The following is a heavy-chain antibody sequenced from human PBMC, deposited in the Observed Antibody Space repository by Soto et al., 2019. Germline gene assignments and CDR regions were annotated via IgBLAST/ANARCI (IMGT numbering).Heavy chain of an antibody. J-gene: IGHJ5*02. Sequence: SETLSLTCTVSGCSITNPNDYWGWIRQPPGKGLEWVGTIYFSGSTYYNPSLKSRVTISVDTSKNQFSLKLGSVTAADTAVYFCARLPGGGTTHWFDPWGPGTLVTVSS. CDR1: GCSITNPNDY. V-gene: IGHV4-39*01. D-gene: IGHD3-10*01. CDR2: IYFSGST. CDR3: ARLPGGGTTHWFDP.